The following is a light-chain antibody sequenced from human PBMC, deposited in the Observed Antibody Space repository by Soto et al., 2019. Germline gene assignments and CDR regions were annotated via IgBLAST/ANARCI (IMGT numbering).Light chain of an antibody. V-gene: IGKV3-15*01. J-gene: IGKJ2*01. CDR2: GGS. CDR3: QSYNDWPFA. CDR1: ESLFGF. Sequence: EIVLTQSPATLSVSPGDRVTLSCRASESLFGFLAWYQQKPGQSPRLLIYGGSTRATGIPARFSGSGSATDFTVNISSLQSEDFAVCFCQSYNDWPFASGLGTKLEI.